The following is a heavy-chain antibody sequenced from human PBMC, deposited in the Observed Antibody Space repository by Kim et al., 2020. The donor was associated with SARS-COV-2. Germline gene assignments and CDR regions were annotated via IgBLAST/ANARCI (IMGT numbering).Heavy chain of an antibody. V-gene: IGHV1-3*01. Sequence: ASVKVSCKASGYTFTSYAMHWVRQAPGQRLDGMGWINAGNGNTKYSQKFQGRVTITRDTSARTAYMELSSLTSEDTAVYYCARDIARYFDLISWGQGNLVTVSS. CDR2: INAGNGNT. D-gene: IGHD3-9*01. J-gene: IGHJ4*02. CDR1: GYTFTSYA. CDR3: ARDIARYFDLIS.